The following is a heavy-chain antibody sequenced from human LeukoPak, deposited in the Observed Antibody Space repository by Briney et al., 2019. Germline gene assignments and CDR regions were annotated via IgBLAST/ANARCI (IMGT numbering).Heavy chain of an antibody. CDR2: MHYSGST. V-gene: IGHV4-39*01. CDR1: GGSISSSSYY. CDR3: ASNWKYAWSFDY. J-gene: IGHJ4*02. D-gene: IGHD1-7*01. Sequence: SETLSLTWTVSGGSISSSSYYWVWIRQPPGKGLEWIGSMHYSGSTYYNPSLKSRVTISVDMSKTQFSTTLTSVTAADTGVYHCASNWKYAWSFDYWGQGTLVTVSS.